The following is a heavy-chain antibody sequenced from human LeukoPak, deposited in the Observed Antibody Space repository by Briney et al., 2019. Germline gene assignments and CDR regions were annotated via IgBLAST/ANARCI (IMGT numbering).Heavy chain of an antibody. CDR3: ARYYYDSSGYLDY. CDR1: GFTFSSYS. D-gene: IGHD3-22*01. V-gene: IGHV3-48*04. CDR2: ISSSGSTI. Sequence: PGGSLRLSCAASGFTFSSYSMNWVRQAPGKGLEWVSYISSSGSTIYYADSVKGRFTISRDNAKNSLYLQMNSLRAEDTAVYYCARYYYDSSGYLDYWGQGTLVTVSS. J-gene: IGHJ4*02.